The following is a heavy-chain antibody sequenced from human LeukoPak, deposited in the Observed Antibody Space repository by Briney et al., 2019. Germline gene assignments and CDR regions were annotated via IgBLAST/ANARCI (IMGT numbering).Heavy chain of an antibody. CDR2: IYYSGST. Sequence: SETLSLTCTVSGGSISSSSYYWGWIRQPPGKGLVWIGSIYYSGSTYYNPSLKSRVTISVDTSRNQFSLKLSSVTAADTAVYYCARHFRHFDYWGQGTLVTVSS. J-gene: IGHJ4*02. CDR1: GGSISSSSYY. V-gene: IGHV4-39*01. CDR3: ARHFRHFDY.